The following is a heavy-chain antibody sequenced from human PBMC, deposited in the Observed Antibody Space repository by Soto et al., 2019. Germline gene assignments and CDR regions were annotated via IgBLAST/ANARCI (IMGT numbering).Heavy chain of an antibody. CDR2: ISGSGGST. J-gene: IGHJ6*02. CDR3: AKTMVEDYSYYYGMDV. CDR1: GFTFSSYA. V-gene: IGHV3-23*01. D-gene: IGHD3-10*01. Sequence: PGGSLRLSCAASGFTFSSYAMSWVRQAPGKGLEWVSAISGSGGSTYYADSLKGRFTISRDNSKNTLYLQMNSLRAEDTAVYYCAKTMVEDYSYYYGMDVWGQGTTVTVSS.